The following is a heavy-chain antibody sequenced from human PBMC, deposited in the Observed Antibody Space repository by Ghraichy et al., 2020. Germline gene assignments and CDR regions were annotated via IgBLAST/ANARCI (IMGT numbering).Heavy chain of an antibody. V-gene: IGHV3-23*01. D-gene: IGHD1-26*01. Sequence: GGSLRLSCAVSGFTFSAYAMSWVRQAPGKGLEWVSAISGSGGITYYADSVKGRFTISRDNSKKTLHLQMNSLRAEDTAVYYCAKGFRFHQGPIGLPPGALLQEHLWG. CDR2: ISGSGGIT. CDR1: GFTFSAYA. CDR3: AKGFRFHQGPIGLPPGALLQEHL. J-gene: IGHJ6*01.